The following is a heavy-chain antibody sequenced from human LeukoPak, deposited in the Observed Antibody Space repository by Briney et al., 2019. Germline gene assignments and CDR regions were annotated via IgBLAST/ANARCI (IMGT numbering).Heavy chain of an antibody. J-gene: IGHJ4*02. V-gene: IGHV4-30-2*01. CDR3: ARGRLGELSF. D-gene: IGHD3-16*02. CDR1: GGSISSGGYS. Sequence: PSQTLSLTCAVSGGSISSGGYSWSWIRQPPGKGLEWIGYIYHSGSTYYNPSLKSRVTISVDRSKNQFSLKLSSVTAADTAVYYCARGRLGELSFWGQGTLVAVSS. CDR2: IYHSGST.